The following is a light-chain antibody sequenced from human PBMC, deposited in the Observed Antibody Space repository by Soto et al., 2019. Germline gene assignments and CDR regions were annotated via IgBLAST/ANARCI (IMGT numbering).Light chain of an antibody. CDR3: GTWDTSLSAVV. CDR1: SSNIGNNY. Sequence: QSVLTQPPSVSAAPGQKVTISCSGSSSNIGNNYVSWYQHLPGTAPKLLIYDNNERPSGIPDRFSGSKSGTSATLGITGLQTGDEADYYCGTWDTSLSAVVFGGGTKVT. CDR2: DNN. V-gene: IGLV1-51*01. J-gene: IGLJ2*01.